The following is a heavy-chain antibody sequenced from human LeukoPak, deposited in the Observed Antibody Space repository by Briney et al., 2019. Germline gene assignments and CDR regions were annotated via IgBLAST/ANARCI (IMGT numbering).Heavy chain of an antibody. J-gene: IGHJ5*02. CDR2: ISSSSSTI. CDR3: ARASVRSVLSS. V-gene: IGHV3-48*01. D-gene: IGHD1-1*01. CDR1: GFTFSSYS. Sequence: GGSLRLSCAASGFTFSSYSMNWVRQAPGKGLEWVSYISSSSSTIYYADSVKGRFTISRDNAKNSLYLQMISLRVEDTAVYYCARASVRSVLSSWGQGTLITVSS.